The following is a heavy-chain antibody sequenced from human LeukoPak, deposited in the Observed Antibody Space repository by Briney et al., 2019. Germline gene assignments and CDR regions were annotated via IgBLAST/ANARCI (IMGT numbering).Heavy chain of an antibody. J-gene: IGHJ5*02. CDR2: IYHSGTT. D-gene: IGHD6-6*01. V-gene: IGHV4-30-2*01. Sequence: SETLSLTCTVSGGSISSGGYYWSWIRQPPGKGLEWIGYIYHSGTTYYNPSLKSRVTISVDRSKNQFSLKLSSVTAADTAVYYCASCSGSSSWFDPWGQGTLVTVSS. CDR3: ASCSGSSSWFDP. CDR1: GGSISSGGYY.